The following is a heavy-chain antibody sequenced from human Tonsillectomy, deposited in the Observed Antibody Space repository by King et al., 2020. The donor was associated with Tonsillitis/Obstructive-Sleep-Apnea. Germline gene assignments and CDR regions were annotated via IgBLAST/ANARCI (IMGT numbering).Heavy chain of an antibody. D-gene: IGHD2-2*01. CDR1: GFTVSSNY. V-gene: IGHV3-53*01. CDR3: ARVIVVKYYYYYMDV. CDR2: IYSCGST. J-gene: IGHJ6*03. Sequence: VQLVESGGGLIQPGGSLRLSCAASGFTVSSNYMSWVRQAPGRGLEWVSVIYSCGSTYYADSVKGRFTISRDNAKNTLYLQMNSLRAEDTAVYYCARVIVVKYYYYYMDVWGKGTTVTVSS.